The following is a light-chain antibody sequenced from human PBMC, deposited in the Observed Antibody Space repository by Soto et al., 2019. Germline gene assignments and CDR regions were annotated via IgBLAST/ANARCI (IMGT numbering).Light chain of an antibody. Sequence: EVVLTQSPGTVSLSPGERASLSCRASQNVNSGSFTWYQQRPGQAPRLLIYSTSYRANGIPDRFSGSGSGTDFTLTISRLESEDFAVYYCQQFGTSPSFGQGTRVEIK. CDR2: STS. CDR3: QQFGTSPS. J-gene: IGKJ1*01. V-gene: IGKV3-20*01. CDR1: QNVNSGS.